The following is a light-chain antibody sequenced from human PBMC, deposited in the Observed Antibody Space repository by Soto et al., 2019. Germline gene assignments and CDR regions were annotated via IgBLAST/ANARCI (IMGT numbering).Light chain of an antibody. CDR3: QQYAGSLYT. J-gene: IGKJ2*01. CDR2: DAS. CDR1: QDITNY. Sequence: DIQMTQSPSSLSASVGDRVTITCQASQDITNYLNWYQQKPGRAPRLLLYDASSLETGVPSRFSGSGSGTDFSLTISRLEPEDFAVYYCQQYAGSLYTFAQGTKVDI. V-gene: IGKV1-33*01.